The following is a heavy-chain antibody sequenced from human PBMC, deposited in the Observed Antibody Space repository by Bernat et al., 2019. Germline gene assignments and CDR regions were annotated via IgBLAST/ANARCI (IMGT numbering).Heavy chain of an antibody. CDR2: IYYSGST. D-gene: IGHD3-22*01. CDR1: GGSISSYY. J-gene: IGHJ4*02. V-gene: IGHV4-59*08. CDR3: ARRGDYYDSSGYYYFDY. Sequence: QVQLQESGPGLVKPSETLSLTCTVSGGSISSYYWSWIRQPPGKGLEWIGYIYYSGSTNYNPSLKSRVTISVDTSKNQFSLKLSSVTAADKAVYYCARRGDYYDSSGYYYFDYWGQGTLVTVSS.